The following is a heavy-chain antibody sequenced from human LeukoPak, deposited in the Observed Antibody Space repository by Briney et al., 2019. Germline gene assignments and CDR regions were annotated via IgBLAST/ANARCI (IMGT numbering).Heavy chain of an antibody. D-gene: IGHD6-13*01. V-gene: IGHV3-11*01. Sequence: GGSLRLSCAASGFTFSSYAMSWIRQAPGKGLEWVSYISSSGSTIYYADSVKGRFTISRDNAKNSLYLQMNSLRAEDTAVYYCARTRSSRFDYFDYWGQGTLVTVSS. CDR3: ARTRSSRFDYFDY. CDR1: GFTFSSYA. J-gene: IGHJ4*02. CDR2: ISSSGSTI.